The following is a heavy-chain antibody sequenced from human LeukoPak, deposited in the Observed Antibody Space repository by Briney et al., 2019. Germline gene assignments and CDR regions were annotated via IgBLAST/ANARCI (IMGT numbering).Heavy chain of an antibody. CDR2: ISYDGSNK. V-gene: IGHV3-30*18. CDR1: GFIFSSYG. CDR3: AKAGAISASGWYFDY. Sequence: PGRSLRLSCAASGFIFSSYGMHWVRQAPGKGLEWVAVISYDGSNKYYADSVKGRFTISRDNSKNTLYLQMNSLRAEDTAVYYCAKAGAISASGWYFDYWGQGTLVTVSS. D-gene: IGHD6-19*01. J-gene: IGHJ4*02.